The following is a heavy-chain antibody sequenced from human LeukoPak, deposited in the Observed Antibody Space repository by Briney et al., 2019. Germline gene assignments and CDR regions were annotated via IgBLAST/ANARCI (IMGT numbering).Heavy chain of an antibody. D-gene: IGHD2-2*01. CDR3: ARGRYCSSTGCSYFDY. CDR1: GFTFSSYA. J-gene: IGHJ4*02. CDR2: ISASSDSI. Sequence: PGGSLRLSCAASGFTFSSYAMSWVRQAPGKGLEWVSGISASSDSIYYTDSVKGRFTISRDNSKNTLYLQMNSLRAEDTAVYYCARGRYCSSTGCSYFDYWGQGTLVTVSS. V-gene: IGHV3-23*01.